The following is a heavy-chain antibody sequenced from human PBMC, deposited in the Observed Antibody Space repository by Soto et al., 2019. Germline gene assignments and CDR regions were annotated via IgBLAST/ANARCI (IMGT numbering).Heavy chain of an antibody. CDR1: GASISSPNY. Sequence: QVQLQESGPGLVRPSETLSLTCTVSGASISSPNYWGWVRKPPGKGLEWIGSLDYRGSTHYNPSLEGRVTLSMDTSRNHFSLRLNSVTAADTAMYFCARRDCSGGSCYFDYWGQGTLVAVSA. D-gene: IGHD2-15*01. V-gene: IGHV4-39*02. J-gene: IGHJ4*02. CDR3: ARRDCSGGSCYFDY. CDR2: LDYRGST.